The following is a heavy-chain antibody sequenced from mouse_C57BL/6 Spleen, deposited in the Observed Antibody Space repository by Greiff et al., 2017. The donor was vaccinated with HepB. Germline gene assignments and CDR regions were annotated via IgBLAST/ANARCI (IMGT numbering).Heavy chain of an antibody. CDR2: IYPGSGNT. CDR3: ARPGDEGYFDY. D-gene: IGHD3-3*01. Sequence: QVQLQQSGPELVKPGASVKISCKASGYSFTSYYIHWVKQRPGQGLEWIGWIYPGSGNTKYNEKFKGKATLTADTSSSTAYMQLSSLTSEDSAVYYCARPGDEGYFDYWGQGTTLTVSS. CDR1: GYSFTSYY. J-gene: IGHJ2*01. V-gene: IGHV1-66*01.